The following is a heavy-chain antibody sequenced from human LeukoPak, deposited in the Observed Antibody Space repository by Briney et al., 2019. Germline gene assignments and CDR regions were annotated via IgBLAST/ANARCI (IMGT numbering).Heavy chain of an antibody. D-gene: IGHD5-12*01. CDR1: GGSISSSSYY. CDR3: ARVSGYDWESFYDY. Sequence: SETLSLTCTVSGGSISSSSYYWGWIRQPPGKGLEWIGYIYYSGSTNYNPSLKSRVTISVDTSKNQFSLKLSSVTAADTAMYYCARVSGYDWESFYDYWGQGSLVTVSS. CDR2: IYYSGST. V-gene: IGHV4-61*05. J-gene: IGHJ4*02.